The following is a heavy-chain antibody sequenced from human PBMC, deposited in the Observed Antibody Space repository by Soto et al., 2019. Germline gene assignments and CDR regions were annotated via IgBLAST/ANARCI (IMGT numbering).Heavy chain of an antibody. CDR2: ISDSGGSS. V-gene: IGHV3-23*01. CDR1: GFSFGNYV. CDR3: TKGGDSWSGYAQH. J-gene: IGHJ1*01. D-gene: IGHD3-3*01. Sequence: PGGSLGLSCAASGFSFGNYVMNWVRQAPGKGLEWVSGISDSGGSSSSADSVKGRFTVSRDNSKNTLYLQMDSLTGDDTAVYYCTKGGDSWSGYAQHWGQGALVTVSS.